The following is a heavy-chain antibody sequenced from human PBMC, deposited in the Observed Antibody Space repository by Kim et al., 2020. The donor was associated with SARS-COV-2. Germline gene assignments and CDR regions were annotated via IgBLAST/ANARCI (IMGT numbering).Heavy chain of an antibody. J-gene: IGHJ4*02. CDR3: ARRVGGATGFLDY. V-gene: IGHV5-51*01. D-gene: IGHD1-26*01. Sequence: PSFQGHVTISADKSISTAYLQWSSLEASDSAMYYCARRVGGATGFLDYWGQGTLVTVSS.